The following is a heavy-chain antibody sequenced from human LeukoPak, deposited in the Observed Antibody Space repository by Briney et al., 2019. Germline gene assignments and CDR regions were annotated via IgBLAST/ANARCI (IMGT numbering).Heavy chain of an antibody. CDR1: GVTFSSYV. V-gene: IGHV3-23*01. J-gene: IGHJ4*02. CDR2: ISGSGGGT. D-gene: IGHD2-21*01. CDR3: AKAGGEHIVVVPFDY. Sequence: PGGSLRLSCEASGVTFSSYVMSWVRQAPGKGPEWVSGISGSGGGTYYADFVKGRFAISRDNSKNTLYLQMNSLRAEDSAVYYCAKAGGEHIVVVPFDYWGQGTLVTVSS.